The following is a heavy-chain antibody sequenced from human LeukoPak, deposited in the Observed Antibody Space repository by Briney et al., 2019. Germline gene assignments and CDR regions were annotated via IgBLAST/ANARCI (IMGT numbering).Heavy chain of an antibody. CDR3: ARDQMTTVTTLAFDI. D-gene: IGHD4-17*01. CDR1: GGSISSYY. J-gene: IGHJ3*02. V-gene: IGHV4-4*07. CDR2: IYTSGST. Sequence: SETLSLTCNVSGGSISSYYWSWIRQPAGKGLEWIGRIYTSGSTNYNPSLKSRVTMSVDTSKNQFSLKLSSVTAADTAVYYCARDQMTTVTTLAFDIWGQGTMVTVSS.